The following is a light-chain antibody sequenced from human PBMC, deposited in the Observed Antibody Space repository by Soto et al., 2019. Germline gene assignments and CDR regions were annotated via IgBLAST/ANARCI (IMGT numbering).Light chain of an antibody. Sequence: DIQMTQSPSSLSASVGDRVTITCRASQSISSYLNLYKQKPGKAPKLLIYAASSLQSGVPSRFSGSGSGTDFTLTISSLQPEDFSTYYCQQSYSTPYTFGQGTKVDIK. V-gene: IGKV1-39*01. CDR3: QQSYSTPYT. CDR1: QSISSY. CDR2: AAS. J-gene: IGKJ2*01.